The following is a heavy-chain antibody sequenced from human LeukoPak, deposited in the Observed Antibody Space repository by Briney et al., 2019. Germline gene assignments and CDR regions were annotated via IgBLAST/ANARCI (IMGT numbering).Heavy chain of an antibody. CDR2: IYYSGST. D-gene: IGHD2-15*01. V-gene: IGHV4-39*01. CDR3: GRKRGGGGVAVMDV. Sequence: SETLSLTCTVSGGSISSSSYYWGWIRQPPGKGLEWIGSIYYSGSTYYNPSLKSRVTISVDTSKNQFSLKLSSVTAADTAVYFCGRKRGGGGVAVMDVWGQGTTVTVSS. J-gene: IGHJ6*02. CDR1: GGSISSSSYY.